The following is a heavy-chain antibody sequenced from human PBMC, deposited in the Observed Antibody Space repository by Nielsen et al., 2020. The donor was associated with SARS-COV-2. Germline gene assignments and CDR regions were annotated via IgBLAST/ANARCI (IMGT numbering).Heavy chain of an antibody. V-gene: IGHV1-18*01. Sequence: ASVKVSCKASGYTFTSYGISWVRQAPGQGLEWMGWISAGNGKTEFSQKFQGRVTITRDTSASTVYMELSSLRSEDTAVYYCARDQTSVTLFGLMISYDAFDIWGRGTTVTVSS. CDR3: ARDQTSVTLFGLMISYDAFDI. CDR1: GYTFTSYG. D-gene: IGHD3-3*01. J-gene: IGHJ3*02. CDR2: ISAGNGKT.